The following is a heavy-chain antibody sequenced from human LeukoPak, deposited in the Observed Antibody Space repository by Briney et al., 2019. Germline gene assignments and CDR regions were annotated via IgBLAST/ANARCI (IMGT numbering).Heavy chain of an antibody. Sequence: GGSLRLSCAASGFTFSSYEMNWVRQAPGKGLEWVSYISSSGSTIYYADSVKGRFTISRDNAKNSLYLQMNSLRAEDTAVYYCARDKRGYSGYARAVLAFDIWGQGTMVTVSS. CDR1: GFTFSSYE. V-gene: IGHV3-48*03. CDR2: ISSSGSTI. J-gene: IGHJ3*02. CDR3: ARDKRGYSGYARAVLAFDI. D-gene: IGHD5-12*01.